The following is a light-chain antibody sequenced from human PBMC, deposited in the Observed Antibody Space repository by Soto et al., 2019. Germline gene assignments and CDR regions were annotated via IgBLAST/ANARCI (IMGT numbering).Light chain of an antibody. CDR3: QQRSNWPPIT. CDR2: DAS. V-gene: IGKV3-11*01. CDR1: QSVSSY. J-gene: IGKJ5*01. Sequence: EIVLTQSPATLSLSPGERATLSCRASQSVSSYLAWYQQKPGQAPRLLIYDASNRATGIPARFSGSGSGTDFTLTISRLEPEDFAVYYRQQRSNWPPITLGQGKRLEIK.